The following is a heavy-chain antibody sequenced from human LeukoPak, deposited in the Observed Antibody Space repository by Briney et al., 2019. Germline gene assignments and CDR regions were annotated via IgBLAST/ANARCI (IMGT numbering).Heavy chain of an antibody. J-gene: IGHJ4*02. Sequence: SETLSLTCAVYGGSFSGYYWSWIRQPPGKGPEWIGEINHSGGTNYNPSLKSRVTISIDTSKNQFSLKLTSVTAADTAVYYCARGLPGYWGQGTLVIVSS. CDR1: GGSFSGYY. V-gene: IGHV4-34*01. CDR3: ARGLPGY. CDR2: INHSGGT.